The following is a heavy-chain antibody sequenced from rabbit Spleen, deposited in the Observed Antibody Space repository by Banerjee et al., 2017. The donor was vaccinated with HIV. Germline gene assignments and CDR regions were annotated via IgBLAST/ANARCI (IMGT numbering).Heavy chain of an antibody. Sequence: QSLEESGGDLVKPGGTLTLTCTVSGFSLSSGYDMCWVRQAPGKGLEWIACVWTGIGGSTWYATWVNGRFTISKTSSTTVTLQMTSLTAADTATYFCTSGANNVNYAFNVWGPGTLVTVS. J-gene: IGHJ4*01. V-gene: IGHV1S40*01. D-gene: IGHD4-2*01. CDR1: GFSLSSGYD. CDR2: VWTGIGGST. CDR3: TSGANNVNYAFNV.